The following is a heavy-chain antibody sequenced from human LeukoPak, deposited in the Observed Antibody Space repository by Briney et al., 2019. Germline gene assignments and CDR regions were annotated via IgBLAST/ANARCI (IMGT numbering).Heavy chain of an antibody. CDR2: ISASGGST. CDR1: GFTFSSYG. D-gene: IGHD6-19*01. J-gene: IGHJ4*02. V-gene: IGHV3-23*01. Sequence: PGGSLRLSCAASGFTFSSYGMQWVRQAPGKGLEWVSGISASGGSTYYADSVKGRFTISRDNSKNTLYLQMNSLRAEDTAVYYCAKYSSGWCFEYWGQGTLVTVSS. CDR3: AKYSSGWCFEY.